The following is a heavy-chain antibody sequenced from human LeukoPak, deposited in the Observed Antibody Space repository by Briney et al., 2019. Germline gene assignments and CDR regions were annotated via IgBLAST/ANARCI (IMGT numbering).Heavy chain of an antibody. Sequence: GGSPRLSCVTSGFNFMRYEMSWVRQAPGKGLEWVADINQNGGQSYYVDSVKGRFTLSRDNAKNSLFLQLNSLRAEDTAVYYCVKNSGWYCLDYWGQGITVIVSS. CDR3: VKNSGWYCLDY. CDR1: GFNFMRYE. CDR2: INQNGGQS. D-gene: IGHD6-13*01. J-gene: IGHJ4*02. V-gene: IGHV3-7*03.